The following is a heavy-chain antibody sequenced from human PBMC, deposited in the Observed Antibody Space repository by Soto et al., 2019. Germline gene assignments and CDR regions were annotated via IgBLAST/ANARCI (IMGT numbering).Heavy chain of an antibody. CDR3: AKHSGTGTTAYWFDP. D-gene: IGHD1-7*01. Sequence: GGSLRLSCAASRFTFSSYAMGWVRQAPGKGLEWVSSISGSGANTYYADSVRGRFTISRDNSKNTLYLQMNSLRADDTAVYHCAKHSGTGTTAYWFDPWGQGTLVTVSS. CDR2: ISGSGANT. J-gene: IGHJ5*02. CDR1: RFTFSSYA. V-gene: IGHV3-23*01.